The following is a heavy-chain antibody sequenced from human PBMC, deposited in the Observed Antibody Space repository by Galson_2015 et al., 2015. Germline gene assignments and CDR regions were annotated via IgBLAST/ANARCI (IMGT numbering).Heavy chain of an antibody. CDR2: IIPIFGIA. V-gene: IGHV1-69*10. D-gene: IGHD6-13*01. CDR3: ARVEAAAGNVAYHFAS. CDR1: GGTFSSYA. Sequence: SVKVSCKASGGTFSSYAISWVRQAPGQGLEWMGGIIPIFGIANYAQKFQGRVTITADKSTSTAYMELSSLRSEDTAVYYCARVEAAAGNVAYHFASWGQGPRATFSS. J-gene: IGHJ4*02.